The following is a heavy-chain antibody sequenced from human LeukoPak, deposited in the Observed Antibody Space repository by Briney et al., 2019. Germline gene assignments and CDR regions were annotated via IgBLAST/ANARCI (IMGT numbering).Heavy chain of an antibody. CDR2: IYHSGST. J-gene: IGHJ6*03. V-gene: IGHV4-38-2*01. CDR1: GYSISSGYY. D-gene: IGHD3-10*01. CDR3: ARPGQRYYYYVDV. Sequence: PSETLSLTCAVSGYSISSGYYWGWIRQPPGKGLEWIGSIYHSGSTYYNPSLKSRVTISVDTSKNQFSLKLSSVTAADTAVYYCARPGQRYYYYVDVWGKGTTVTVSS.